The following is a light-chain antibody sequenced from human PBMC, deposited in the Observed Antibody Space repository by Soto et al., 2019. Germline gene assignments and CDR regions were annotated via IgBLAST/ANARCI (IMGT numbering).Light chain of an antibody. CDR1: QSVSSSY. CDR2: GAS. V-gene: IGKV3-20*01. J-gene: IGKJ5*01. Sequence: EIVMTQSPATLSVSPGERATLSCRASQSVSSSYLAWYQQKPGQAPRLLIYGASSRATGIPDRFSGSGSGTDFTLTISRLEPEDFAVYYCQQYGSSRFGQGTRLEIK. CDR3: QQYGSSR.